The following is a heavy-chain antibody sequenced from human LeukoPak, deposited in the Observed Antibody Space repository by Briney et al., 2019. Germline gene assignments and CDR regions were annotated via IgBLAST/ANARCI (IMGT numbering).Heavy chain of an antibody. J-gene: IGHJ3*02. CDR1: GGSFSGYY. D-gene: IGHD6-19*01. V-gene: IGHV4-34*01. CDR3: ARWVIAVAVDAFDI. CDR2: INHSGST. Sequence: SETLSLTCAVYGGSFSGYYWSWIRQPPGKGLEWIGEINHSGSTNYNPSLKGRVTISVDTSKNQFSLKLSSVTAADTAVYYCARWVIAVAVDAFDIWGQGTMVTVSS.